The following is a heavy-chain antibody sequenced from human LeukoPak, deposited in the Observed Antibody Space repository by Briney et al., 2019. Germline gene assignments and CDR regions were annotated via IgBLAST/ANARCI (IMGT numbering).Heavy chain of an antibody. Sequence: GGSLRLSCAASGFTFSSYEMNWVRQAPGKGLEWGSYISSSGNTIYYVDSVKGRFIISRDNAKDSLYLQMNSLRAEDTAVYYCARDGVLLWFGEPASAFDIWGQGTMVTVSS. D-gene: IGHD3-10*01. CDR2: ISSSGNTI. CDR1: GFTFSSYE. V-gene: IGHV3-48*03. CDR3: ARDGVLLWFGEPASAFDI. J-gene: IGHJ3*02.